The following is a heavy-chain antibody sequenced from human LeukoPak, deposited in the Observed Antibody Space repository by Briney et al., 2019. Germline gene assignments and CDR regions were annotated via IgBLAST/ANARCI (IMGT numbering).Heavy chain of an antibody. V-gene: IGHV4-30-2*01. J-gene: IGHJ5*02. D-gene: IGHD5-12*01. CDR2: IYQSGST. CDR1: GGSISSGGYS. Sequence: PSETLSLTCVVSGGSISSGGYSWSWIRQPPGKGLEWIGYIYQSGSTFYNPSLKSRVTISVHRSKNQFSLKLSSVTAADTAVYYCARGGYARWFDPWGQGTLVTVSS. CDR3: ARGGYARWFDP.